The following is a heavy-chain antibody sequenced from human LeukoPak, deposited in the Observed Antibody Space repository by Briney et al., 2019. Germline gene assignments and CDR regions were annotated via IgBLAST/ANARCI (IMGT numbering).Heavy chain of an antibody. V-gene: IGHV4-59*01. CDR1: GGSISSYY. Sequence: SETLSLTCTVSGGSISSYYWSWIRQPPGKGLEWIGYIYYSGSTNYNPSLKSRVTISVDTSKNQFSLKLSSVTAADTAVYYCAGMTTVSLYYYYGMDVWGQGTTVTVSS. D-gene: IGHD4-17*01. J-gene: IGHJ6*02. CDR3: AGMTTVSLYYYYGMDV. CDR2: IYYSGST.